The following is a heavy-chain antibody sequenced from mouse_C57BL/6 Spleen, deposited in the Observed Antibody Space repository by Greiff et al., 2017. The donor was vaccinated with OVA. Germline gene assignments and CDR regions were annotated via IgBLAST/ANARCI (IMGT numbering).Heavy chain of an antibody. Sequence: VQLQQSGAELARPGASVKLSCKASGYTFTSYGISWVKQRTGQGLEWIGEIYPRSGNTYYNEKFKGKATLTADKYSSTAYMELRSLTSEDSAVYFCARLDDYDWYFDVWGTGTTVTVSS. CDR1: GYTFTSYG. J-gene: IGHJ1*03. CDR3: ARLDDYDWYFDV. V-gene: IGHV1-81*01. D-gene: IGHD2-4*01. CDR2: IYPRSGNT.